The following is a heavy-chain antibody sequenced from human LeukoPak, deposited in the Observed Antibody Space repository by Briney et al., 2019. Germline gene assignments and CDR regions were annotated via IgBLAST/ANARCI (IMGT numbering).Heavy chain of an antibody. CDR2: IGSKANSYAT. CDR3: TRRGGGVVLNQS. V-gene: IGHV3-73*01. D-gene: IGHD3-3*01. J-gene: IGHJ4*02. Sequence: GGSLRLSCAASGFIFSGSAIHWVRQASGKGLEWVGRIGSKANSYATAYAASVKGRFTISRDDSKNTAYLQMNSLKTEDTAVYYCTRRGGGVVLNQSWGQGTLVTVSS. CDR1: GFIFSGSA.